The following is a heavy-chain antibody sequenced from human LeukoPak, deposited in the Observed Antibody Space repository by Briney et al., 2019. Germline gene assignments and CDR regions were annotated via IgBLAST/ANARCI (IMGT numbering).Heavy chain of an antibody. CDR2: ISSSSSYI. J-gene: IGHJ3*02. CDR1: GFTFSSYS. CDR3: ARDSGYALWAFDI. V-gene: IGHV3-21*04. D-gene: IGHD2-2*01. Sequence: GGSLRLSCAASGFTFSSYSMNWVRQAPGKGLEWVSSISSSSSYIYYADSVKGRFTISRDNAKNSLYLQMNSLRAEDTAVYYCARDSGYALWAFDIWGQGQWSPSLQ.